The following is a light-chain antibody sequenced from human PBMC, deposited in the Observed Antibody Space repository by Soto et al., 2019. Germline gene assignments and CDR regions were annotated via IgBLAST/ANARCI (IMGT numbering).Light chain of an antibody. J-gene: IGKJ5*01. CDR2: DAS. CDR3: QQCNSNLIT. V-gene: IGKV1-5*01. CDR1: QSISSW. Sequence: DIQMTQSPSTLSASVGDRVTITCRASQSISSWLAWYQQKPGKAPKLLIYDASSLESGVPSRFSGSGSGTDFPLTISSMQPDDFATYYCQQCNSNLITFGQGTRLEIK.